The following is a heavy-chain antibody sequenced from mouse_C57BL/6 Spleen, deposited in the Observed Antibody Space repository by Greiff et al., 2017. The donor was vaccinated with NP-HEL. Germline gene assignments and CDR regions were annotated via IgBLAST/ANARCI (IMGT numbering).Heavy chain of an antibody. CDR1: GYAFTNYL. V-gene: IGHV1-54*01. J-gene: IGHJ4*01. Sequence: QVQLQQSGAELVRPGTSVKVSCKASGYAFTNYLIEWVKQRPGQGLEWIGVINPGSGGTNYNEKFKSKATLTVDTSSSTAYMQLSSLTSEDSAVYYCARRGGLPPMDYWGQGTSVTVSS. D-gene: IGHD2-2*01. CDR3: ARRGGLPPMDY. CDR2: INPGSGGT.